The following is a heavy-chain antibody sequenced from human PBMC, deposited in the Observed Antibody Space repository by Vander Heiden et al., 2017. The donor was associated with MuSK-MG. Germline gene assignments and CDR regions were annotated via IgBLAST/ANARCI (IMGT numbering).Heavy chain of an antibody. CDR2: ISVYHGST. CDR3: ARDRSNSDY. J-gene: IGHJ4*02. Sequence: QVQLVQSGPEVREPGASVRVSCKASGFALNTSGISWVRQAPGQGLEWMGWISVYHGSTDYTKRFQGRVTVTADTSTNTAYMDLGSLRSDDTAIYYCARDRSNSDYWGQGTLVTVSS. V-gene: IGHV1-18*01. CDR1: GFALNTSG.